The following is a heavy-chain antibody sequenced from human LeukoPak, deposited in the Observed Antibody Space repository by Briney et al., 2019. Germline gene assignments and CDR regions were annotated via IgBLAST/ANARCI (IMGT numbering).Heavy chain of an antibody. D-gene: IGHD2-8*01. CDR2: IWYDGSNK. Sequence: PGGSLRLSCVASGFTFSHYGMYWVRQAPGKGLEWVAVIWYDGSNKYYADSVKGRFTISRDNSKNTLYLQMNSLRAEDTAVYYCAKDRASYCTNGVCYMNYWGQGTLVTVSS. CDR1: GFTFSHYG. J-gene: IGHJ4*02. V-gene: IGHV3-33*06. CDR3: AKDRASYCTNGVCYMNY.